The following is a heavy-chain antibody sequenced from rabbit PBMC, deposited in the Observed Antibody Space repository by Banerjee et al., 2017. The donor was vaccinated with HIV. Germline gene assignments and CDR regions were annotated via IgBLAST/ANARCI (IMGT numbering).Heavy chain of an antibody. CDR2: ITYGGSA. CDR1: GFDFSSYG. J-gene: IGHJ4*01. V-gene: IGHV1S47*01. D-gene: IGHD2-1*01. CDR3: ARANDGVVGLNL. Sequence: QEQLVESGGGLGQPEGSLTLTCTASGFDFSSYGVSWVRQAPGKGLEWIGYITYGGSAYYASWVKGRFTISRDNAQNTVSLRMTSLTVADTATYFCARANDGVVGLNLWGQGTLVTVS.